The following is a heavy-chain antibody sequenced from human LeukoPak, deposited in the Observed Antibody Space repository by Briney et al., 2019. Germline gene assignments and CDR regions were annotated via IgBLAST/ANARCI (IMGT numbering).Heavy chain of an antibody. CDR1: GYTFTSYD. D-gene: IGHD3-22*01. CDR2: MNPNSGNT. Sequence: ASVKVSCKASGYTFTSYDINWVRQATGQELEWMGWMNPNSGNTGYAQKFQGRVTMTRNTSISTAYMELSSLRSEDTAVYYCARAASGGYYYDSSGYYPLLDWGQGTLVTVSS. V-gene: IGHV1-8*01. CDR3: ARAASGGYYYDSSGYYPLLD. J-gene: IGHJ4*02.